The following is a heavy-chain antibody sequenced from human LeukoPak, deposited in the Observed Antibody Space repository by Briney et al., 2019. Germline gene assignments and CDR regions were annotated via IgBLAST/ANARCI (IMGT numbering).Heavy chain of an antibody. V-gene: IGHV1-46*01. CDR2: INPSGGST. J-gene: IGHJ4*02. Sequence: ASVKVSCKSSGYTFTTYYMHWVRQAPGQGLEWMGIINPSGGSTSYAQKFQGRVTVTRDMSTRTVYMELSSLRSEDTAVYYCAREPFADYDSSGYLPSPFDYWGRGTLVTVSS. CDR1: GYTFTTYY. D-gene: IGHD3-22*01. CDR3: AREPFADYDSSGYLPSPFDY.